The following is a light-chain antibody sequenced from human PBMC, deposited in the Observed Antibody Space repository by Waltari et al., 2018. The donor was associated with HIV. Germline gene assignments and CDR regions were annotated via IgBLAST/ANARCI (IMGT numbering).Light chain of an antibody. V-gene: IGKV4-1*01. J-gene: IGKJ2*01. Sequence: DIVMTQYPDSLAVSLGERATMNCKSSQSLLYSSNNKNYLAWYQQKPGQPPKLLLYWASTRESGVPDRFSGSGSATDFTLTISSLQAEDVAVYYCQQYSITPVTFGQGTKLEIK. CDR1: QSLLYSSNNKNY. CDR2: WAS. CDR3: QQYSITPVT.